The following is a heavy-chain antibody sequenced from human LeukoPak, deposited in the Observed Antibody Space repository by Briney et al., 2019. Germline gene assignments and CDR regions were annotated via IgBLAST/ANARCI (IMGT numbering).Heavy chain of an antibody. V-gene: IGHV1-2*02. CDR2: ITPNSGGT. CDR1: GYTFTTYN. J-gene: IGHJ4*02. D-gene: IGHD2-15*01. Sequence: ASVKVSCKASGYTFTTYNIHWVRQAPGQGLEWMGWITPNSGGTSYAQKFQGRVTMTRDTSISTAYMELSRLRSDDTAAYSCARGRGGGYFDFWGQETLVTVSS. CDR3: ARGRGGGYFDF.